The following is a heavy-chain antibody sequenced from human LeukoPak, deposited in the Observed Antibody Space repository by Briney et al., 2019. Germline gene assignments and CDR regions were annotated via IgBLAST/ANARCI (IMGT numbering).Heavy chain of an antibody. CDR1: GFTFDDYG. D-gene: IGHD5-18*01. CDR2: INWNGGST. Sequence: TGGSLRLSCAASGFTFDDYGMSWVRQAPGKGLEWVSGINWNGGSTGYADSVEGRFTISRDNAKNSLYLQMNSLRAEDTVLYYCARGFDTAMAGDWGQGTLVTVSS. CDR3: ARGFDTAMAGD. J-gene: IGHJ4*02. V-gene: IGHV3-20*04.